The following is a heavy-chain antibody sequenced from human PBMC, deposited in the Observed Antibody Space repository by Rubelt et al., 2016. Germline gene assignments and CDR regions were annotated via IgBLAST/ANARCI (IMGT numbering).Heavy chain of an antibody. CDR2: IIPILGIA. CDR1: GDTFSSYA. CDR3: ARDRLLDDSSGGDAVDI. Sequence: QVQLVQSGAEVKKPGSSVKVSCKASGDTFSSYAISWVRQAPGQGLEWMGRIIPILGIANYAQKFQGRVTITADKSTSTAYMELSSLRSEDTAVYYCARDRLLDDSSGGDAVDIWGQGTMVTVSS. J-gene: IGHJ3*02. V-gene: IGHV1-69*04. D-gene: IGHD3-22*01.